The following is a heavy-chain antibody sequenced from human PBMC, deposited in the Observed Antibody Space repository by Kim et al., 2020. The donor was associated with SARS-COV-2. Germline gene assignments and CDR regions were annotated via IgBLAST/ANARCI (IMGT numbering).Heavy chain of an antibody. J-gene: IGHJ6*02. Sequence: GESLKISCKGSGYSFTSYWIGWVRQMPGKGLEWMGIIYPGDSDTRYSPSFQGQVTIAADKSISTAYLQWSSLKASDTAMYYCASAVISSGWPYYYYYGMDVWGQGTPVTVSS. CDR2: IYPGDSDT. V-gene: IGHV5-51*01. CDR3: ASAVISSGWPYYYYYGMDV. CDR1: GYSFTSYW. D-gene: IGHD6-19*01.